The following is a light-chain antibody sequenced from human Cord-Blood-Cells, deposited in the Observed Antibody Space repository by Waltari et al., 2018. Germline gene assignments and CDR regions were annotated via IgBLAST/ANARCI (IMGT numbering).Light chain of an antibody. Sequence: QSALTQPASVSGSPGQSITISCTGTSSDVGSYNLVSWDQQHPGKAPKLMLYEGSKRPSGVSNRFSGSKSGNTASLTISGLQAEDEADYYCCSYAGSSTYVFGTGTKVTVL. CDR1: SSDVGSYNL. J-gene: IGLJ1*01. CDR2: EGS. V-gene: IGLV2-23*01. CDR3: CSYAGSSTYV.